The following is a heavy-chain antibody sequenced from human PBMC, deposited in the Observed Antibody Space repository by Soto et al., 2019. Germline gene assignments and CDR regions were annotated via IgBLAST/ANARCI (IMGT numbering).Heavy chain of an antibody. J-gene: IGHJ4*02. CDR1: DGSISSFC. CDR2: VSYTGST. Sequence: SETMSHTCTVSDGSISSFCWSWIRQNPGKGLEWIGSVSYTGSTYYNPSLKSRVTISVDTSNNQFSLKLSSVSAADTAVYYCARGHGGITLFGAPGHLDYWGQGTLVTVSS. CDR3: ARGHGGITLFGAPGHLDY. D-gene: IGHD3-3*01. V-gene: IGHV4-59*05.